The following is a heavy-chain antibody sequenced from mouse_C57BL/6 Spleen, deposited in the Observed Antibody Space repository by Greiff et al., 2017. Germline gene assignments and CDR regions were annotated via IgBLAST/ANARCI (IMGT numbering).Heavy chain of an antibody. J-gene: IGHJ4*01. CDR1: GFTFSSYA. Sequence: DVQLVESGEGLVKPGGSLKLSCAASGFTFSSYAMSWVRQTPEKRLEWVAYISSGGDYIYYADTVKGRFTISRDNARNTLYLQMSSLKSEDTAMYYCTRDDYDDYAMDYWGQGTSVTVSS. V-gene: IGHV5-9-1*02. D-gene: IGHD2-4*01. CDR3: TRDDYDDYAMDY. CDR2: ISSGGDYI.